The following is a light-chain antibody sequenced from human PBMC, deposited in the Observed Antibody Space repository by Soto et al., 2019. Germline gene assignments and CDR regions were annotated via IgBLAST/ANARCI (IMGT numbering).Light chain of an antibody. J-gene: IGLJ1*01. CDR1: RSNIGAGYD. CDR2: SFN. CDR3: QSYDDSLSGSGV. Sequence: QSVLTQPPSVSGAPGHTVTISFTGSRSNIGAGYDIHWYQFLPGTAPKLLISSFNKRPSGIPDRFSGSKSGTSASLAITGLQPEDEADYYCQSYDDSLSGSGVFGTGTKVTVL. V-gene: IGLV1-40*01.